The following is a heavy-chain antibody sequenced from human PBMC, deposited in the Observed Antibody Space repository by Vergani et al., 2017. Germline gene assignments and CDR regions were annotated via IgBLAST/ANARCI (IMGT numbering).Heavy chain of an antibody. CDR1: GFSLSTSGVG. D-gene: IGHD3-22*01. Sequence: QITLKESGRTLVKPTQTLTLTCTFSGFSLSTSGVGVGWIRQPPGKALEWLALIYWDDDKRYSPSLKSRLTITKDTSKNQVVLTMTNMDPVDTATYYCAHKTYYYDSSGYYYFDYWGQGTLVTVSS. V-gene: IGHV2-5*02. CDR2: IYWDDDK. J-gene: IGHJ4*02. CDR3: AHKTYYYDSSGYYYFDY.